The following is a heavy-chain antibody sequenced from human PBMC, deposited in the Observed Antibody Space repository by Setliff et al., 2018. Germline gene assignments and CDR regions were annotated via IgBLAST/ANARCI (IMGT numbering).Heavy chain of an antibody. D-gene: IGHD2-21*01. Sequence: SLTCTVYGGSFSNYYWSWIRQPPGKGLEWIGEINHSGSTNYNPSLKSRVTMSVDTSKKRFSLMLRSVTAADTAIYYCARYNSSAACFDLWGPGTLVTVSS. J-gene: IGHJ5*02. CDR3: ARYNSSAACFDL. CDR1: GGSFSNYY. V-gene: IGHV4-34*10. CDR2: INHSGST.